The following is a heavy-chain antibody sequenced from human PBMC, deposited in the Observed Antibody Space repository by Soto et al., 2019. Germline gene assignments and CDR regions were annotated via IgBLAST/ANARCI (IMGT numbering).Heavy chain of an antibody. D-gene: IGHD4-17*01. Sequence: QLQLQESGSGLVKPSQTLSLTCAVSGGSISSGGYSWSWIRQPPGKGLEWIGYIYHSGSTYYNPSLKSRVTISVDRSKNQFSLKLSSVTAADTAVYYCARDSGGTVTTPGAFDIWGQGTMVTVSS. CDR1: GGSISSGGYS. J-gene: IGHJ3*02. CDR3: ARDSGGTVTTPGAFDI. V-gene: IGHV4-30-2*01. CDR2: IYHSGST.